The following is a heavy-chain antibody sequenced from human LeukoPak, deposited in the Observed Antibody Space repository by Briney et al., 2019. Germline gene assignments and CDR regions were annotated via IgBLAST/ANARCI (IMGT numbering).Heavy chain of an antibody. V-gene: IGHV3-30*18. CDR3: AKDLGSSWLADFYSYGMDV. D-gene: IGHD6-13*01. CDR1: GYTFSDYA. CDR2: ISYDGRIK. J-gene: IGHJ6*02. Sequence: GGSLRLSCAASGYTFSDYAVHWVRQAPGKGLEWVAVISYDGRIKYYADSVKGRFTISRGNFKNTLYLQMNSLRPEDTALYYCAKDLGSSWLADFYSYGMDVWGQGTTVTVSS.